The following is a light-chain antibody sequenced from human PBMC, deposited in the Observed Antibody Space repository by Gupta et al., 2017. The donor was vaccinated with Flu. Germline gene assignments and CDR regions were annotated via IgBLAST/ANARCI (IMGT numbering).Light chain of an antibody. CDR3: QSYDSSLSGPSYV. CDR2: VNG. Sequence: SVLTQPPSVSRAPGQPVPISCPGSTSNIGAGYDVQWYQQLPGTAPKLLIYVNGNRPSGVPDRFSGSKSGTSASLAITGLQAEDEADYYCQSYDSSLSGPSYVFGTGTKVTVL. J-gene: IGLJ1*01. CDR1: TSNIGAGYD. V-gene: IGLV1-40*01.